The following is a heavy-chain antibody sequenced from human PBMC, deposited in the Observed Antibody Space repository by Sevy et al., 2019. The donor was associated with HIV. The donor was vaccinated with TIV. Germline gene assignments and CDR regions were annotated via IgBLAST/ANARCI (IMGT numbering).Heavy chain of an antibody. D-gene: IGHD3-22*01. CDR2: ISGRGGSDDKT. CDR1: GFTFSRYA. CDR3: ARKYDSSGYFDY. Sequence: GGSLRLSCAASGFTFSRYAMNWVRQAPGKGLEWVSGISGRGGSDDKTNYADSVKGRFTISRDDSKNSLYLQLNSLRAEDTAIYYCARKYDSSGYFDYWGQGTLVTVSS. V-gene: IGHV3-23*01. J-gene: IGHJ4*02.